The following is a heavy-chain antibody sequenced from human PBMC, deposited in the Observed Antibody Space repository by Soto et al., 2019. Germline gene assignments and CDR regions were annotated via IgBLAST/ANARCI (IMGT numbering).Heavy chain of an antibody. J-gene: IGHJ5*02. CDR1: GYTLTELS. V-gene: IGHV1-24*01. D-gene: IGHD1-7*01. Sequence: ASVKVSCKVSGYTLTELSMHWVRQAPGKGLEWMGGFDPEDGETIYAQKFQGRVTMTEDTSTDTAYMELSSLRSEDTAVYYCATEHTNNWNYEFDPWGQGTLVTVYS. CDR2: FDPEDGET. CDR3: ATEHTNNWNYEFDP.